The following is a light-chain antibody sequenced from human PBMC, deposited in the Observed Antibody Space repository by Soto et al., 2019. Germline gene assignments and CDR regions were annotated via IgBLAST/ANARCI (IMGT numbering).Light chain of an antibody. CDR1: NIGSKS. CDR2: YDS. CDR3: QVWDSSSDPLYV. J-gene: IGLJ1*01. Sequence: SYELTQPPSVSVAPGKTARITCGGNNIGSKSVHWYQQRPGQAPVLVIYYDSDRPSGIPERFSGSNAGNTGTLTISRVEAGDEVDYYCQVWDSSSDPLYVFGTGTKLTVL. V-gene: IGLV3-21*04.